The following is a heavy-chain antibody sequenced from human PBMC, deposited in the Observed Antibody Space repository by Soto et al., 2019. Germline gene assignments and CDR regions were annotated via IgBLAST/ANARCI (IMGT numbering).Heavy chain of an antibody. CDR3: ARDSWVTVITGYGLDV. D-gene: IGHD4-17*01. CDR1: GYTFNTYG. J-gene: IGHJ6*02. V-gene: IGHV1-18*01. CDR2: ISGYNGNT. Sequence: ASVKVSCKASGYTFNTYGITWLRQAPGQGLEWMGWISGYNGNTNYTQKFQGRVTMTTDTSTSTAYMELRSLRSDDTAIYYCARDSWVTVITGYGLDVWGPGTTVTVSS.